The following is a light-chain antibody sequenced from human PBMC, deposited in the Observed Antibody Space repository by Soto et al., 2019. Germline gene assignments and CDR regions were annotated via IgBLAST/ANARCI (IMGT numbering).Light chain of an antibody. Sequence: QSVLTQPASVSGSPGQSITVSCTGTSSDVGGYNYVSWYQQHPGKAHRLMIYDVTNRPSGVSDRFSGSKSGNTASLTISGLQAEDEADYYCSSYRRGSTYVFGTGTKLTVL. J-gene: IGLJ1*01. CDR3: SSYRRGSTYV. V-gene: IGLV2-14*03. CDR1: SSDVGGYNY. CDR2: DVT.